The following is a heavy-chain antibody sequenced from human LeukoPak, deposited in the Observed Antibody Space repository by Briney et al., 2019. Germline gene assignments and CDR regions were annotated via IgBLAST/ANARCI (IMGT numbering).Heavy chain of an antibody. CDR2: INHSGST. CDR3: ARRGPFSSSWYGRSGWFDP. V-gene: IGHV4-34*01. D-gene: IGHD6-13*01. Sequence: PSETLSLTCAVYGGSFSGYYWSWIRQPPGKGLEWIGEINHSGSTNYNPSLKSRVTISVDTSKNQFSLKLSSVTAADTAVYYCARRGPFSSSWYGRSGWFDPWGQGTLVTVSS. CDR1: GGSFSGYY. J-gene: IGHJ5*02.